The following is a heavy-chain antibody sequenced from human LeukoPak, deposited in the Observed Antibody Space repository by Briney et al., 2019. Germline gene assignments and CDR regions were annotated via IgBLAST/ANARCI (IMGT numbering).Heavy chain of an antibody. CDR2: ISGSGGRT. V-gene: IGHV3-23*01. CDR3: AKGYVEDDY. CDR1: GFTFSSYA. D-gene: IGHD2-2*01. J-gene: IGHJ4*02. Sequence: GGSLRLSCAASGFTFSSYAMSWVSQAPGKGLEWVSAISGSGGRTYYADSVKGRFTSSRDNSKNTLYLQMNSLRAEDTAVYYCAKGYVEDDYWGQGTLVTVSS.